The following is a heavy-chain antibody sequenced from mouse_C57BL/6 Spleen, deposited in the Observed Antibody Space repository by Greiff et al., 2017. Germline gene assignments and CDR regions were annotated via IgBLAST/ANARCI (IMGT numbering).Heavy chain of an antibody. V-gene: IGHV1-81*01. Sequence: VQLQQSGAELARPGASVKLSCKASGYTFTSSGISWVKQRTGQGLEWIGEIYPRSGNTYYNEKFKGKATLTADKSSSTAYMELRSLTSEDSAVYFCARRAYYSNFDWYFDVWGTGTTVTVAS. CDR1: GYTFTSSG. D-gene: IGHD2-5*01. CDR3: ARRAYYSNFDWYFDV. CDR2: IYPRSGNT. J-gene: IGHJ1*03.